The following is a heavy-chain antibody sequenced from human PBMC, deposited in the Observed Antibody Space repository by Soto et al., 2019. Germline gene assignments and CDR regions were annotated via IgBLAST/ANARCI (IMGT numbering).Heavy chain of an antibody. Sequence: SETLSLTCAVSGGSISSGTWWSWVRQPPGRGLEWIGEIYHSGSPNYNPSLKSRVTMSVDKSKNLLSLRLSSVTAADSALYYCARRVPAAPNWFDPWGQGTLVTVSS. V-gene: IGHV4-4*02. D-gene: IGHD2-2*01. CDR2: IYHSGSP. J-gene: IGHJ5*02. CDR3: ARRVPAAPNWFDP. CDR1: GGSISSGTW.